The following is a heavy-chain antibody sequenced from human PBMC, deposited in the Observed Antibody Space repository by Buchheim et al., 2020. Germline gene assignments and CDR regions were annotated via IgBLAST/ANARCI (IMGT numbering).Heavy chain of an antibody. CDR2: INHSGST. Sequence: QVQLQQWGAGLLKPSETLSLTCAVYGGSFSGYYWSWIRQPPGKGLEWIGEINHSGSTNYNPSLKSRVTISVDTSKNQFSLKLSSVTAADTAVYYCARGRRGYSSQGEGWFDPWGQGTL. D-gene: IGHD5-18*01. CDR3: ARGRRGYSSQGEGWFDP. CDR1: GGSFSGYY. J-gene: IGHJ5*02. V-gene: IGHV4-34*01.